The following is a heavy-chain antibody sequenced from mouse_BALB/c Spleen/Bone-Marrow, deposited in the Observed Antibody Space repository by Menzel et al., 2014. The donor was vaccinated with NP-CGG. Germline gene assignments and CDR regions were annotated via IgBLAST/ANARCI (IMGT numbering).Heavy chain of an antibody. V-gene: IGHV1-9*01. J-gene: IGHJ4*01. CDR2: ILPGSGRA. Sequence: QESGAELMKPGASVKISCKATGYIFSSYWIEWIKQRPGRGLEWIGEILPGSGRANYNENFKGKATFTADTSSNTAYMQLSSLTSEDSAVYYCARGLYGNYGEWGQGASVTVSS. D-gene: IGHD2-1*01. CDR3: ARGLYGNYGE. CDR1: GYIFSSYW.